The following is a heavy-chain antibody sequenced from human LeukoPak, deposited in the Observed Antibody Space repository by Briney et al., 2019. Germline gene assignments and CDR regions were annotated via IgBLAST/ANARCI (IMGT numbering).Heavy chain of an antibody. Sequence: PGRSLRLSCAASGFTFNDYTMHWVRQSPGKGLEWVSGISWNSGSIGYADSVKGRFTISRDNGKNSLYLQMNSLRVEDTALYYCAKEVGASAFWGQGTLVTVSS. J-gene: IGHJ4*02. CDR1: GFTFNDYT. D-gene: IGHD1-26*01. CDR2: ISWNSGSI. CDR3: AKEVGASAF. V-gene: IGHV3-9*01.